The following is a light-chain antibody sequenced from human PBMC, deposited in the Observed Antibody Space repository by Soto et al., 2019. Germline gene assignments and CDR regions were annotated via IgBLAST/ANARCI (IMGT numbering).Light chain of an antibody. J-gene: IGKJ1*01. CDR3: QQYNSYSWT. CDR1: QSISSW. CDR2: KAS. Sequence: DIPMTQSPSTLSASVGDRVTITCRASQSISSWLAWYQQKPGKAPKLLIYKASSLVSGLPSRFSCSGSGTEFTLTISSLEPDDFAAYYCQQYNSYSWTFGQGTKVEIK. V-gene: IGKV1-5*03.